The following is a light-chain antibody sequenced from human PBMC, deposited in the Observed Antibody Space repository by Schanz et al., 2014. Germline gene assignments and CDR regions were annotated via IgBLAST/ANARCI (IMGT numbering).Light chain of an antibody. V-gene: IGKV3-20*01. CDR2: GAS. J-gene: IGKJ1*01. Sequence: EIVLTQSPGTLSLSPGERATLSCRASQSVSGSYLAWYQQKPGQAPRLLIYGASIRATGIPDRFSGSGSGTDFTLTISRLEPEDFAVYYCQQYSSSFRTFGQGTRVEI. CDR1: QSVSGSY. CDR3: QQYSSSFRT.